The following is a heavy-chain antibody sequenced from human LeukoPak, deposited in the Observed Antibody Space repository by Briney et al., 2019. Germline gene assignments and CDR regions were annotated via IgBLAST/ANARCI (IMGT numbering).Heavy chain of an antibody. Sequence: SETLSLTCTVSGGSISSHFWSWTRQPPGKGLEWIGYMFYSGSTNYNPSLKSRVTISVDASKNQFSLKLTSVSAADTAVYYCARDRAPVTMIRGAPGGFDPWGQGTLVTVSS. CDR3: ARDRAPVTMIRGAPGGFDP. D-gene: IGHD3-10*01. CDR1: GGSISSHF. CDR2: MFYSGST. J-gene: IGHJ5*02. V-gene: IGHV4-59*11.